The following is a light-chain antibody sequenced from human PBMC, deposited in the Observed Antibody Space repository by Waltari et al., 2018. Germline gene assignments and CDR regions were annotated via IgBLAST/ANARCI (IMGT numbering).Light chain of an antibody. J-gene: IGKJ2*02. Sequence: EILMTQSPATLSVSPGKTATFSCRASQHVSNNLAWYQHKPGQAPRLLISGASTRASGVPARFSGSGSGTEFTLTISSLQSEDSAIYYCQQYNVWPPGTFGQGTKLEIK. CDR2: GAS. CDR3: QQYNVWPPGT. CDR1: QHVSNN. V-gene: IGKV3-15*01.